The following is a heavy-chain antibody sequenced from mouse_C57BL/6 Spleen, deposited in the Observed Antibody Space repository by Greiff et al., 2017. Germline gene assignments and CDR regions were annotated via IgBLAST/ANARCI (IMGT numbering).Heavy chain of an antibody. J-gene: IGHJ4*01. D-gene: IGHD2-3*01. CDR1: GFTFSSYT. Sequence: EVKVVESGGGLVKPGGSLKLSCAASGFTFSSYTMSWVRQTPEKRLEWVATISGGGGNTYYPDSVKGRFTISRDNAKNTLYLQMSSLRSEDTALYYCARQLYDGYYPYYAMDYWGQGTSVTVSS. CDR3: ARQLYDGYYPYYAMDY. V-gene: IGHV5-9*01. CDR2: ISGGGGNT.